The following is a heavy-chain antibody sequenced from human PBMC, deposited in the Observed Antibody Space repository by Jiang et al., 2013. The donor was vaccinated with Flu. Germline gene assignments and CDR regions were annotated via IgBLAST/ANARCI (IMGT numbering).Heavy chain of an antibody. Sequence: LGIANYAQKFQGRVTITADKSTSTAYMELSSLRSEDTAVYYCARRGYSARVGLDYWGQGTLVTVSS. CDR3: ARRGYSARVGLDY. J-gene: IGHJ4*02. D-gene: IGHD5-18*01. V-gene: IGHV1-69*02. CDR2: LGIA.